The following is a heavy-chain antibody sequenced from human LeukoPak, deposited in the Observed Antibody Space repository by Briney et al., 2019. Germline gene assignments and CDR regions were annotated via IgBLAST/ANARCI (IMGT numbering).Heavy chain of an antibody. J-gene: IGHJ4*02. Sequence: PGGTLRLSCAASGFTFSSYGMSWVRQAPGKGLEWVSAITSSGGSTFYADSVKGRFTISRDNSKNTLYLQLNSLRAEDTAVYYCARVYYYDSSGYLTYYFDYWGQGTLVTVSS. CDR2: ITSSGGST. CDR3: ARVYYYDSSGYLTYYFDY. CDR1: GFTFSSYG. D-gene: IGHD3-22*01. V-gene: IGHV3-23*01.